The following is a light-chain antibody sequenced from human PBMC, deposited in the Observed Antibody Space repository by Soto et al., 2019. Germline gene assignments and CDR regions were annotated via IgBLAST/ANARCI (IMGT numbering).Light chain of an antibody. V-gene: IGKV3-15*01. CDR2: GAS. Sequence: EIEMTQSPATLSVSPGDRATLSCRASQSVSSNLAWYQQKPGQAPRLLIYGASTRATGIPARFSGSGSGTEFTLTISSLQSEDFAVYYCQHYNNWPRTFGQGTKVEIK. CDR1: QSVSSN. J-gene: IGKJ1*01. CDR3: QHYNNWPRT.